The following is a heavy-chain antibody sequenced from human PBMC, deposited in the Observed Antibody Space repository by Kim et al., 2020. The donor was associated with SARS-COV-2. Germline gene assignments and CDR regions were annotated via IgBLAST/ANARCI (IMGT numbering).Heavy chain of an antibody. CDR3: ARGRAGVVPAPVLGLGPYYDYYAMDV. D-gene: IGHD2-8*02. CDR2: FNHSGRT. CDR1: GGSFSDYN. Sequence: SETLSLTCAVYGGSFSDYNWSWIRQPPGKGLEWIGEFNHSGRTNLSPSPKGGITISVDTSKTQFSLRLKSMTATDTAVYYCARGRAGVVPAPVLGLGPYYDYYAMDVWGRGTPVAVSS. J-gene: IGHJ6*02. V-gene: IGHV4-34*01.